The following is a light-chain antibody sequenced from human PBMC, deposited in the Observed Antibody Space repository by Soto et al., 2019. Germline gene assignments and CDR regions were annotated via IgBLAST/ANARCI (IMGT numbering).Light chain of an antibody. V-gene: IGLV1-40*01. CDR1: SSNIGAGYD. Sequence: QSVLTQPPSVSGAPGQRVTISCTGSSSNIGAGYDVHWYQQLPGTAPKLLIYGNSNRPSGVPDRFSGSKSGTSASLAITGLQPEHDADYYCPSYASSLSGYVFGTGTKLTVL. CDR2: GNS. J-gene: IGLJ1*01. CDR3: PSYASSLSGYV.